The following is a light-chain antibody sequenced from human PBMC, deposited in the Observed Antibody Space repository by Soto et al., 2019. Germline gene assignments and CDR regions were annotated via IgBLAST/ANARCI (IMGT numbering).Light chain of an antibody. V-gene: IGKV1-12*01. CDR2: GTS. J-gene: IGKJ1*01. Sequence: DLQMTQSPSSVSASVGDRVTITCRASQDIDSRLAWYQQKPGTAPKLLIYGTSSLQSGVPSRFSGSGSGTDFTLTISSLQPEDFATYYCHQAKSSAWTFGQGTKVEIK. CDR3: HQAKSSAWT. CDR1: QDIDSR.